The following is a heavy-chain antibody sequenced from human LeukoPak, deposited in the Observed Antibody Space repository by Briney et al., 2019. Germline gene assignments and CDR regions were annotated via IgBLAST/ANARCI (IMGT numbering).Heavy chain of an antibody. Sequence: GGSLRLSCAASGFTFCSYSMNWVRQAPGKGLEWVSSISSSSSYIYYADSVKGRFTISRDNAKNSLYLQMNSLRAEDTAVYYCARDYIAVAGYYWGQGTLVTVSS. V-gene: IGHV3-21*01. J-gene: IGHJ4*02. CDR3: ARDYIAVAGYY. CDR1: GFTFCSYS. D-gene: IGHD6-19*01. CDR2: ISSSSSYI.